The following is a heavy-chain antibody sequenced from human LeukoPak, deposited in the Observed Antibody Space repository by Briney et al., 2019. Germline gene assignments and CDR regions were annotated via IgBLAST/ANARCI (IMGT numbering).Heavy chain of an antibody. J-gene: IGHJ4*02. Sequence: GGSLRLSCAASGFTFSHFAMSWVRQAPGKGLHWVSTISGSGNKTYDADSVKGWFTISRDNSKNTLYLQMTGLRAEDTAVYYCAKLKRVGIAPFDDWGQGTLVTVSS. CDR1: GFTFSHFA. D-gene: IGHD3-10*01. V-gene: IGHV3-23*01. CDR3: AKLKRVGIAPFDD. CDR2: ISGSGNKT.